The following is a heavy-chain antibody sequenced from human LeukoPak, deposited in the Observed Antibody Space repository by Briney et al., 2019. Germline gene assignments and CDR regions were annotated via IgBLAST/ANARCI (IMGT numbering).Heavy chain of an antibody. CDR2: INPNINGT. CDR1: GYTFTGYY. J-gene: IGHJ6*03. D-gene: IGHD3-22*01. V-gene: IGHV1-2*02. CDR3: ARLYDRGMDV. Sequence: ASVKVSCKASGYTFTGYYIHWVRQATGQGLDWMGWINPNINGTNYAQKFQGRVTMTGDRTISTAYMELSRLRSDATAVYYCARLYDRGMDVWGKGTTVTVAS.